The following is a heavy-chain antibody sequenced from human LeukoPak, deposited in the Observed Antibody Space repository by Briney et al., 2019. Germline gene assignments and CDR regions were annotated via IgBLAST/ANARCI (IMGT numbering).Heavy chain of an antibody. CDR2: ISGSGGST. Sequence: GGSLRLSCAASGCTFSSYAMSWVRQAPGKGLEWVSAISGSGGSTYYADSVKGRFTISRDNSKNTLYLQMNSLRAEDTAVYYCAKDPRQVRAAWFDPWGQGTLVTVSS. D-gene: IGHD4/OR15-4a*01. V-gene: IGHV3-23*01. CDR3: AKDPRQVRAAWFDP. J-gene: IGHJ5*02. CDR1: GCTFSSYA.